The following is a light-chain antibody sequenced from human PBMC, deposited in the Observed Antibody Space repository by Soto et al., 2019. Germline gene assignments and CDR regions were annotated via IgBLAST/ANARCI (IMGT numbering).Light chain of an antibody. CDR1: QTVRNNY. CDR2: AAS. CDR3: QKYNSAPRT. V-gene: IGKV1-27*01. Sequence: TQSPGTLSLSPGERATLSCRASQTVRNNYLAWYQQKPGKVPKLLIYAASTLQSGVPSRFSGSGSGTDFTLTISSLQPEDVATYYCQKYNSAPRTFGQGTKVEIK. J-gene: IGKJ1*01.